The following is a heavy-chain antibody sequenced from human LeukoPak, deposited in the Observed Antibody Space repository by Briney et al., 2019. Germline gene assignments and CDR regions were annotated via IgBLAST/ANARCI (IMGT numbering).Heavy chain of an antibody. Sequence: GGSLRLSCAASGFTFSSYAMSWVRQAPGKGLEWVSAISGSGGSTYYADSVKGRFTISRDNSKNTLYLQMNSLRAEDTAVYYCAKGTYCSGGSCYAELFDPWGQGTLVTVSS. CDR1: GFTFSSYA. CDR2: ISGSGGST. CDR3: AKGTYCSGGSCYAELFDP. V-gene: IGHV3-23*01. J-gene: IGHJ5*02. D-gene: IGHD2-15*01.